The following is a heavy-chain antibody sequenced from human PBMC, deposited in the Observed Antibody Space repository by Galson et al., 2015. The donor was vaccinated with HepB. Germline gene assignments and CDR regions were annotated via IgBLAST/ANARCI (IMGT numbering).Heavy chain of an antibody. CDR1: GYTFTSYA. CDR2: INTNTGNP. Sequence: SVKVSCKASGYTFTSYAMNWVRQAPGQGLEWMGWINTNTGNPTYAQDFTGRFVFSLDTSVSTAYLQISSLKAEDTAVYYCAREGHIAAAGTLTGSSFDYWGQGTLVTVSS. CDR3: AREGHIAAAGTLTGSSFDY. J-gene: IGHJ4*02. D-gene: IGHD6-13*01. V-gene: IGHV7-4-1*02.